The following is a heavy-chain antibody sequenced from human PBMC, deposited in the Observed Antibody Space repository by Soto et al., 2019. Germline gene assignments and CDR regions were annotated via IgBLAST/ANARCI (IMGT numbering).Heavy chain of an antibody. V-gene: IGHV4-31*03. CDR1: GGSIRSGGYY. J-gene: IGHJ6*02. CDR2: IYYSGST. Sequence: SETLSLTCTVSGGSIRSGGYYWSWVRQSPRRGLEWIGNIYYSGSTYYNPSLKSRLTISVDTSKNQFSLNLSSVTAADTAVYYCARDRLMATAGTARHYFGLDVWGQGTTVTVPS. CDR3: ARDRLMATAGTARHYFGLDV. D-gene: IGHD5-18*01.